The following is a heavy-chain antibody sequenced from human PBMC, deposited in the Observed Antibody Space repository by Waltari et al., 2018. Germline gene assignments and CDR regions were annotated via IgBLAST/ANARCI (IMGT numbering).Heavy chain of an antibody. CDR1: GGSISSSSYY. V-gene: IGHV4-39*01. CDR3: ARRRWNDVTESAFDI. Sequence: QLQLQESGPGLVKPSETLSLTCTVSGGSISSSSYYWRWIRQPPGQALYWIGSIYYSGRTYHNPSLKSRVTRSVVSSKNPFSLKLSSVTAADTAVYYCARRRWNDVTESAFDIWGQGTMVTVSS. J-gene: IGHJ3*02. CDR2: IYYSGRT. D-gene: IGHD1-1*01.